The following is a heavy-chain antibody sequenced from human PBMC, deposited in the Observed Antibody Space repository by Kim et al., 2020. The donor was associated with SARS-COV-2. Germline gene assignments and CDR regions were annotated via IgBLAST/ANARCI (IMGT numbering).Heavy chain of an antibody. CDR2: RKEDGSEA. Sequence: GGSLRLSCVVSGFIIRTYWMTWVCQRPGKGLEWEGNRKEDGSEAYYADSVKGRFTISRDNAKNSQYLQINSPGAEDTAVDYCMRDPGTYWGQGTLVIVSS. CDR3: MRDPGTY. D-gene: IGHD3-10*01. CDR1: GFIIRTYW. J-gene: IGHJ4*02. V-gene: IGHV3-7*01.